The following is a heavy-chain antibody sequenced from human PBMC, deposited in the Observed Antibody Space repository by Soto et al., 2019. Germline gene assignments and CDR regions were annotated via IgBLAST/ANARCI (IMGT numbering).Heavy chain of an antibody. CDR3: ARFSGSYTRGPDY. CDR2: SRNKANSYST. Sequence: PGGSLRLFCAASGFTVSDHYMDWVRQAPGKGLEWVGRSRNKANSYSTEYAASVKGRFTISRDESKNSLYLQMNSLKTEDTAVYYCARFSGSYTRGPDYCGQGTLVTVSS. J-gene: IGHJ4*02. D-gene: IGHD1-26*01. CDR1: GFTVSDHY. V-gene: IGHV3-72*01.